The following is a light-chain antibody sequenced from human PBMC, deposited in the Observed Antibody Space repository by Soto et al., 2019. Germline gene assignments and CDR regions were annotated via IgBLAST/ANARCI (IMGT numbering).Light chain of an antibody. CDR2: DAS. CDR3: QQYNNWPET. V-gene: IGKV3-15*01. J-gene: IGKJ1*01. Sequence: EIVMTQSAVTLSVSPGERATLSFMASQSVSSSYLAWYQQKPGQAPRLLIYDASSRATGIPARFSGSGSGTEFTLTISSLQSEDFAVYYCQQYNNWPETFGQGTKVDIK. CDR1: QSVSSSY.